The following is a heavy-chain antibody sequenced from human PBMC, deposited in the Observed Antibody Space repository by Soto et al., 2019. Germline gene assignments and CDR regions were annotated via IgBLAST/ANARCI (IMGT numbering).Heavy chain of an antibody. CDR2: INHSGST. CDR1: GGSFSGYY. CDR3: ARARLRYCDWSPFYYGMDG. V-gene: IGHV4-34*01. Sequence: PSETLSLTCAVYGGSFSGYYWSWIRQPPGKGLEWIGEINHSGSTNYNPSLKSRVTISVVTSKNQFSLKLSSVTAADTAVYYCARARLRYCDWSPFYYGMDGWGQVTTGTVSS. D-gene: IGHD3-9*01. J-gene: IGHJ6*02.